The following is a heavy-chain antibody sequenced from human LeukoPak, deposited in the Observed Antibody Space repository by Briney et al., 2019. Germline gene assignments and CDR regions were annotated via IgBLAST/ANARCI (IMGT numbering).Heavy chain of an antibody. J-gene: IGHJ4*02. Sequence: GGSLRLSCAASGFTFSSYAMSWVRQAPGKGLEWVSVISNSGGSTDYADSVKGRFTISRDNSKNTLHLQMNSLRAEDTAVYYCARDNMGFDYWGQGTLVTVYS. CDR2: ISNSGGST. D-gene: IGHD2/OR15-2a*01. CDR3: ARDNMGFDY. CDR1: GFTFSSYA. V-gene: IGHV3-23*01.